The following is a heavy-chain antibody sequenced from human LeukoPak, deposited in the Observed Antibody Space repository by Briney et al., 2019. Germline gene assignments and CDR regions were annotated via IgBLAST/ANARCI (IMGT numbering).Heavy chain of an antibody. CDR2: ISSSSSTI. V-gene: IGHV3-48*01. J-gene: IGHJ4*02. D-gene: IGHD3-9*01. Sequence: GGSLRLSCAASGFTFSSYSMNWARQAPGKGLEWVSYISSSSSTIYYADSVKGRFTISRDNAKNSLYLQMNSLRAEDTAVYYCARDHEIDYDILTGYSLDYWGQGTLVTVSS. CDR3: ARDHEIDYDILTGYSLDY. CDR1: GFTFSSYS.